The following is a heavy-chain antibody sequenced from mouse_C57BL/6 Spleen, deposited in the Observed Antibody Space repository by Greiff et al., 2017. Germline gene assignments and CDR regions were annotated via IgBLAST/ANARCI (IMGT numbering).Heavy chain of an antibody. CDR2: INPNSGST. CDR3: ARRNAAVDAVDD. V-gene: IGHV1-64*01. Sequence: QVQLQQPGAELVKPGASVKLSCKASGYTFTSYWMHWVKQRPGQGLEWIGMINPNSGSTNYNEKFKSKATLTVDKSSSTAYMQLSSLTTEDSAVYYCARRNAAVDAVDDWGQGTTVTVSS. D-gene: IGHD1-1*01. J-gene: IGHJ4*01. CDR1: GYTFTSYW.